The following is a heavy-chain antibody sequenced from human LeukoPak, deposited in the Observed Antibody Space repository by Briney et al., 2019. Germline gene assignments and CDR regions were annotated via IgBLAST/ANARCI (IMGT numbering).Heavy chain of an antibody. CDR2: IYYSGST. J-gene: IGHJ4*02. CDR1: GGSISSYY. D-gene: IGHD5-12*01. Sequence: SETLSLTCTVSGGSISSYYWIWIRQPPGKGLEWIGYIYYSGSTNYNPSLKSRVTISVDTSKNQFSLKLSSVTAADTAVYYCARVLGPPYSGYDSYYFDYWGQGTLVTVSS. CDR3: ARVLGPPYSGYDSYYFDY. V-gene: IGHV4-59*01.